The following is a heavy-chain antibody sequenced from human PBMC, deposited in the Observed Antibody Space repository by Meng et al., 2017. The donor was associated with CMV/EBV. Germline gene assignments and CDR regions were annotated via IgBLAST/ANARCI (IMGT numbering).Heavy chain of an antibody. J-gene: IGHJ4*02. Sequence: GESLKISCAASGFTVSSNYMSWVRQAPGKGLEWVSVIYSGGSTYYADSVKGRFTISRDNSKNTLYLQMNSLRAEDTAVYYCAFYPYGDASYWGQGTLVTVSS. CDR1: GFTVSSNY. V-gene: IGHV3-53*01. D-gene: IGHD4-17*01. CDR3: AFYPYGDASY. CDR2: IYSGGST.